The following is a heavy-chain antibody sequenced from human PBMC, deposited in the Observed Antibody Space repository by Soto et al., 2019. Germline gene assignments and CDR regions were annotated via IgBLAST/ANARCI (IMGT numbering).Heavy chain of an antibody. Sequence: SETLSLTCAVYGGSFSGYYWSWIRQPPGKGLEWIGEINHSGSTNYNPSLKSRVTISVDTSKNQFSLKLSSVTAADTAVYYCAREEYSSSAGRGMDVWGQGTTVT. CDR2: INHSGST. D-gene: IGHD6-6*01. CDR1: GGSFSGYY. J-gene: IGHJ6*02. V-gene: IGHV4-34*01. CDR3: AREEYSSSAGRGMDV.